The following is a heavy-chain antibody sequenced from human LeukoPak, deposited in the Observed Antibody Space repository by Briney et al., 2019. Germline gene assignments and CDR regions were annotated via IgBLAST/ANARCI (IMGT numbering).Heavy chain of an antibody. J-gene: IGHJ4*02. CDR3: ARDRHTYDSSPYLGY. D-gene: IGHD3-22*01. CDR1: GFTFNTYA. CDR2: TSFDGGNQ. V-gene: IGHV3-30-3*01. Sequence: PVGSLRLSCAASGFTFNTYAMHWGRRTPRKRLDWVAVTSFDGGNQYYADSVKGRFTISRDNSRNTLYLQMNSLRPEDTAVYYCARDRHTYDSSPYLGYWGQGTLVTVSS.